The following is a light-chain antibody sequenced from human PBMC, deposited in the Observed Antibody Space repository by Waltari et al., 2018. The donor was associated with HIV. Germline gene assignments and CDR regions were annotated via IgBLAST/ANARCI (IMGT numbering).Light chain of an antibody. J-gene: IGKJ1*01. CDR1: QRIDTTS. V-gene: IGKV3D-7*01. CDR3: LQDYNLPGA. Sequence: VLTQSPGTLSVSPGERATLPCRASQRIDTTSLSWYQQKPGQAPRLVIYGASTRASGIPPRFSRSGSGTDFTLTISSLQPEDFASYYCLQDYNLPGAFGQGTRVEIK. CDR2: GAS.